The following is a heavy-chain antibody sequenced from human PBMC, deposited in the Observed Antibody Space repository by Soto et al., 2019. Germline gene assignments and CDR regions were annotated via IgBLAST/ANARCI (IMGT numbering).Heavy chain of an antibody. Sequence: TSETLSLTCTVSGGSISSSSYYWGWIRQPPEKGLEWIGSIYYSGSTYYNPSLKSRVTISVDTSKNQFRLKLSSATAADTAVYYCERHTRITIFGVVSFHSWFDPCRQGTLVTVFS. J-gene: IGHJ5*02. D-gene: IGHD3-3*01. CDR1: GGSISSSSYY. V-gene: IGHV4-39*01. CDR2: IYYSGST. CDR3: ERHTRITIFGVVSFHSWFDP.